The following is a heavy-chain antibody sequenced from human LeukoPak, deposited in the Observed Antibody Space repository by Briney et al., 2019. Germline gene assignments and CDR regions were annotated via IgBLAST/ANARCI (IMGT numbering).Heavy chain of an antibody. D-gene: IGHD3-10*01. CDR2: IIPVLSTA. CDR3: ARWGDNFGSGSYTLYYYYMDV. V-gene: IGHV1-69*13. J-gene: IGHJ6*03. Sequence: GASVKVSCKASGDTFSRCAISWVRQAPGQGLEWMGGIIPVLSTANYAQKFQDRVTITADESTSTTYMELSSLKSEDTAVYYCARWGDNFGSGSYTLYYYYMDVWGKGTTVTVSS. CDR1: GDTFSRCA.